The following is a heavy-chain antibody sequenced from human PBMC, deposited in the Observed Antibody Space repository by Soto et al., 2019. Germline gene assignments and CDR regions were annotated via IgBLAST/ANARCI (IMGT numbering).Heavy chain of an antibody. V-gene: IGHV1-58*02. CDR3: AAVVINSRDY. CDR2: IVVGSGNT. CDR1: GFTFTSSA. J-gene: IGHJ4*02. D-gene: IGHD3-22*01. Sequence: SVKVSCKASGFTFTSSAMEWLRQARGQRLEWIGWIVVGSGNTDYAQKFQERVTITRDMSTSTAYMELSSLRSEDTAVYYCAAVVINSRDYWGQGTLVTVSS.